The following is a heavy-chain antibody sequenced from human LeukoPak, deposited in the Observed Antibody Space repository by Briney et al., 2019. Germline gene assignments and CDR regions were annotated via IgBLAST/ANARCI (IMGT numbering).Heavy chain of an antibody. CDR1: GYTFTSYG. J-gene: IGHJ4*02. CDR2: ISAYSGNT. CDR3: ARNVGSGSYYTSYYFDY. Sequence: ASVKVSCKASGYTFTSYGISWVRQAPGQGLEWMGWISAYSGNTNYAQKLQGRVTMTTNTSTSTAYMKLRSLRSDDTAVYYCARNVGSGSYYTSYYFDYWGQGTLVTVSS. D-gene: IGHD3-10*01. V-gene: IGHV1-18*01.